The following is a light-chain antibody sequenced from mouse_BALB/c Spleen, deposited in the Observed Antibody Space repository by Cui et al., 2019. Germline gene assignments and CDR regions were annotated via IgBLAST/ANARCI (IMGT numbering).Light chain of an antibody. CDR3: QQWSGYPYT. Sequence: ENVLTQSPAIIAASLGQKVTMTCSASSSVSSSYLHWYQQKAGASPKPLIHRTSNLASGVPARFSGSGSGTSYSLTISSVEAEDDATYYCQQWSGYPYTFGGGTKLEIK. CDR1: SSVSSSY. V-gene: IGKV4-58*01. J-gene: IGKJ2*01. CDR2: RTS.